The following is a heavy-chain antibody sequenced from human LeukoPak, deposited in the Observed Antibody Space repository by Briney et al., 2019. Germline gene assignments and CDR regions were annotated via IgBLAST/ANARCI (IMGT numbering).Heavy chain of an antibody. CDR3: ARESITIFGVVMDDAFDI. CDR2: INSSSSTI. Sequence: GGSLRLSCAASGFTFSSYAMSWVRQAPGKGLEWVGYINSSSSTIYYADSVKGRFTISRDTAKNSPYLQMNSLRAEDTAVYYCARESITIFGVVMDDAFDIWRQGTMVTVSS. CDR1: GFTFSSYA. J-gene: IGHJ3*02. V-gene: IGHV3-48*01. D-gene: IGHD3-3*01.